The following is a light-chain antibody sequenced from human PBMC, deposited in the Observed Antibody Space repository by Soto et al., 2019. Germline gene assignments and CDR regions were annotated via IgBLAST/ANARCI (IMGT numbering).Light chain of an antibody. CDR2: GAS. J-gene: IGKJ1*01. Sequence: EIVMTQSPATLSVSPGERATLSCRASQSVSSTYLAWYQHKPGQAPRLLIYGASSRATGIPDRFSGSGSGTDFTLIISRLEPEDFAVYYCQQYGNSFVGFGQGTKV. V-gene: IGKV3-20*01. CDR3: QQYGNSFVG. CDR1: QSVSSTY.